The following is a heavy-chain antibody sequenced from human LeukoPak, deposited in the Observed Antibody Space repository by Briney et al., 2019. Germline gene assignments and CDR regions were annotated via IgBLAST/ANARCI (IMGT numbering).Heavy chain of an antibody. V-gene: IGHV4-59*12. J-gene: IGHJ3*02. D-gene: IGHD6-13*01. CDR3: ARCATYSSSWLDI. CDR1: GGSISGYY. Sequence: TETLSLTCTVSGGSISGYYWSWVRQPPGKGLEWIGYIYYSGRTNYNPSLKTRVTISVDTSKNQFSLKLSSVTAADTAVYYCARCATYSSSWLDIWGQGTMVSLST. CDR2: IYYSGRT.